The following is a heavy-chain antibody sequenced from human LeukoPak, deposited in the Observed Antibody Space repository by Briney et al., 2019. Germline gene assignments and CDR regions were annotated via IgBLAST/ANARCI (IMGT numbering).Heavy chain of an antibody. J-gene: IGHJ6*04. Sequence: SETLSFTCTVSGGSISSYYWSWIRQPPGKGLEWIGCIYYSGSTNYNPSLRSRVTISVDTSKNQFSLKLNSVTAADTAVYYCARGLTVRDVDVWGKGTTVTVSS. CDR1: GGSISSYY. CDR2: IYYSGST. D-gene: IGHD4-11*01. CDR3: ARGLTVRDVDV. V-gene: IGHV4-59*01.